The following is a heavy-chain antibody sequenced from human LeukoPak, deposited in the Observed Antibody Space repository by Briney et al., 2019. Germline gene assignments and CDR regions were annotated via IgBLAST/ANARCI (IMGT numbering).Heavy chain of an antibody. J-gene: IGHJ4*02. CDR3: ARGVTYLGDFDY. Sequence: GGSLRLSCTASGFTFTTYAMSWVRQAPGKGLEWVSTISGSGGATYSADSVKGRVTISRDNSKNTLSLQMNSLRAEDTAVYYCARGVTYLGDFDYWGQGTLVTVSS. CDR2: ISGSGGAT. D-gene: IGHD3-10*01. CDR1: GFTFTTYA. V-gene: IGHV3-23*01.